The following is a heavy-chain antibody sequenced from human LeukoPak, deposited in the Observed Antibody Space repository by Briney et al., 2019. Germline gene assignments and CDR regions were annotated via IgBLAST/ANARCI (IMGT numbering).Heavy chain of an antibody. V-gene: IGHV1-69*04. Sequence: SVKVSCKASGGTFSSHTISWVRQAPGQGLEWMGRIIPILGIANYAQKFQGRVTITADKSTSTAYMELSNLRSEDTAVYYCARDLERTSFPFDPWGQGTLVTVSS. CDR2: IIPILGIA. CDR3: ARDLERTSFPFDP. D-gene: IGHD1-1*01. CDR1: GGTFSSHT. J-gene: IGHJ5*02.